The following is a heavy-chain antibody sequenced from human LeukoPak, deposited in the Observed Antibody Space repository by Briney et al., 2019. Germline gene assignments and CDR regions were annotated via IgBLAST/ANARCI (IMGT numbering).Heavy chain of an antibody. D-gene: IGHD4-23*01. J-gene: IGHJ4*02. CDR3: AIGVGNSGFFGY. V-gene: IGHV7-4-1*02. CDR2: IDTNTGNP. Sequence: ASVKVSCKASGYTFATYFIHWVRQAPGQGLEWMGWIDTNTGNPXXXXXXXXRFVXSLDTSVSTAYLQISSLEAEDTAVYYCAIGVGNSGFFGYWGQGTLVTVSS. CDR1: GYTFATYF.